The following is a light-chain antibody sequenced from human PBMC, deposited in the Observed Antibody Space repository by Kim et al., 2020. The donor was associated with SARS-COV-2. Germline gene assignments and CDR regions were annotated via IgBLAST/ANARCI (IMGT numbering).Light chain of an antibody. CDR1: SSDVGSYNL. J-gene: IGLJ1*01. V-gene: IGLV2-23*02. CDR3: CSYAGICYV. Sequence: QSALTQPASVSGSPGQSITIPCTGTSSDVGSYNLVSWYQQHPGKAPKLMIYEVSKRPSGVSNRFSGSKSGNTASLTISGLQAEDEADYYCCSYAGICYVFGTGTKVTVL. CDR2: EVS.